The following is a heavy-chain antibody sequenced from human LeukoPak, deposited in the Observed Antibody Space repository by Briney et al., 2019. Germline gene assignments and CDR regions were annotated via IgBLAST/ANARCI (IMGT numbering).Heavy chain of an antibody. Sequence: SETLSLTCAVYGGSFSGYYWSWIRQPPGKGLEWIGEINHSGSTHYNPSLKSRVTISVDTSKNQFSLKLSSVTAADTAVYYCARHGSGHDYWGQGTLVTVSS. J-gene: IGHJ4*02. V-gene: IGHV4-34*01. CDR2: INHSGST. D-gene: IGHD3-10*01. CDR3: ARHGSGHDY. CDR1: GGSFSGYY.